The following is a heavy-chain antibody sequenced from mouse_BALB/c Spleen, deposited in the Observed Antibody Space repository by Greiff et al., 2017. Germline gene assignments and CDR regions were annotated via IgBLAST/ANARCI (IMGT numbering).Heavy chain of an antibody. J-gene: IGHJ4*01. CDR3: TRLLLLLRFHAMDY. V-gene: IGHV1-15*01. CDR1: GYTFTDYE. Sequence: QVQLQQSGAELVRPGASVTLSCKASGYTFTDYEMHWVKQTPVHGLEWIGAIDPETGGTAYNQKFKGKATLTADKSSSTAYMELRSLTSEDSAVYYCTRLLLLLRFHAMDYWGQGTSVTVSS. CDR2: IDPETGGT. D-gene: IGHD1-1*01.